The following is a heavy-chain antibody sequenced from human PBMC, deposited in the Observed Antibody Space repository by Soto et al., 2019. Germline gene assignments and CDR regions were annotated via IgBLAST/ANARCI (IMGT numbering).Heavy chain of an antibody. D-gene: IGHD2-21*01. V-gene: IGHV3-11*06. CDR3: ARVSRDYQLYYFDY. J-gene: IGHJ4*02. Sequence: SLRLSCLVSGLTFSDHFMAWVRQAPGKGLEWVSDISTTRNYTKYADSVKGRFSMSRDNARNSVYLQMNRLRADDTAVYYCARVSRDYQLYYFDYWCKGAPVTVSS. CDR1: GLTFSDHF. CDR2: ISTTRNYT.